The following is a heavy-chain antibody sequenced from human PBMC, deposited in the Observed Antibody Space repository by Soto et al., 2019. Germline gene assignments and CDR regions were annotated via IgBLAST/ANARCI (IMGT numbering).Heavy chain of an antibody. D-gene: IGHD3-10*01. CDR3: AATRGWFGEFGRFDP. Sequence: SGPTLVKPTQTLTLTCTFSGFSLSTSGVGVGWIRQPPGKALEWLALIYWNDDKRYRPSLKSRLTITKDTSKNQVVLTMTNMDPVDTATYYCAATRGWFGEFGRFDPWGQGTLVTVSS. CDR2: IYWNDDK. J-gene: IGHJ5*02. V-gene: IGHV2-5*01. CDR1: GFSLSTSGVG.